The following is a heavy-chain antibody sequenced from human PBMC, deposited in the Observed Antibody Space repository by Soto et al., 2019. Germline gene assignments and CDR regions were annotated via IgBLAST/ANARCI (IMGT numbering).Heavy chain of an antibody. CDR1: GYSFTSYW. D-gene: IGHD3-10*01. V-gene: IGHV5-51*01. CDR2: IYPGDSDT. CDR3: ARDPYYGAIDY. J-gene: IGHJ4*02. Sequence: GESLKISCKGSGYSFTSYWIGWVRQMPGKGLEWMGIIYPGDSDTRYSPSFQGQVTISRDNAKSSLYLQMNSLRAEDTAVYYCARDPYYGAIDYWGLGTLVTVSS.